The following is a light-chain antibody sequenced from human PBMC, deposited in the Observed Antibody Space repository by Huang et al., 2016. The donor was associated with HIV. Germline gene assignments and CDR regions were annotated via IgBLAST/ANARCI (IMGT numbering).Light chain of an antibody. J-gene: IGKJ5*01. CDR1: ESVRKF. CDR2: GAS. V-gene: IGKV1-39*01. Sequence: DIHLTQSPSSMSASFGDRVTITCRASESVRKFFNWYQGKPGEAPKLLIDGASNLQGGFSSRFSGSGSGTDFTLTISNLQPEDFVTYYCQQSFMTPITFGQGTRLEFK. CDR3: QQSFMTPIT.